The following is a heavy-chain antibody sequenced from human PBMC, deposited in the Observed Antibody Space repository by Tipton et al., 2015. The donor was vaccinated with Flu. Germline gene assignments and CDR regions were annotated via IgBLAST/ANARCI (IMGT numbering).Heavy chain of an antibody. J-gene: IGHJ4*02. CDR1: GFIFGNYG. V-gene: IGHV3-23*01. CDR3: AKGTTNLGDN. D-gene: IGHD1-26*01. Sequence: SLRLSCAASGFIFGNYGMTWVRQTPGKGLEWVSAISRGGDTSDHADSVRGRSTIYRDNFKNTVSLQMSSLRAEDTGTYYCAKGTTNLGDNWGPGTLVTVSS. CDR2: ISRGGDTS.